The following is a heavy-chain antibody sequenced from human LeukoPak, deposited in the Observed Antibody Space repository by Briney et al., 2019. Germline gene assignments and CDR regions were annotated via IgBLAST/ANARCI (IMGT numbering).Heavy chain of an antibody. Sequence: ETLSLTCTVSGGSISSYYWSWIRQPPGKGLEWIGYIYYSGSTNYNPSLKSRVTISVDTSKNQFSLKLSSVTAADTAVYYCARGGSSSWYFGSWGQGTLVTVSS. D-gene: IGHD6-13*01. V-gene: IGHV4-59*01. J-gene: IGHJ4*02. CDR1: GGSISSYY. CDR2: IYYSGST. CDR3: ARGGSSSWYFGS.